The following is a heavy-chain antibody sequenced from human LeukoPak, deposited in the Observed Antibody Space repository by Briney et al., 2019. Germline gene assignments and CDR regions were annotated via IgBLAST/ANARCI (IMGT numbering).Heavy chain of an antibody. J-gene: IGHJ4*02. D-gene: IGHD1-26*01. CDR2: INSDGSST. Sequence: GGSLRLSCAASGFTFSGYWMHWVRQAPGKGPVWVSRINSDGSSTSYADSVKGRFTISRDNAKNTLFLQMNSLRAEDTAVYYCARGGVGATDYWGQGTLVTVSS. V-gene: IGHV3-74*01. CDR1: GFTFSGYW. CDR3: ARGGVGATDY.